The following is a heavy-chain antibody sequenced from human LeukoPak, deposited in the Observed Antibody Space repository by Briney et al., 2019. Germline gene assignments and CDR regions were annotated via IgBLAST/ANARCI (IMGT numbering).Heavy chain of an antibody. CDR2: IYYSGST. J-gene: IGHJ4*02. CDR3: ARDVGIAAPFDY. Sequence: SETLSLTCTVSGGSISSSSYYWGWIRQPPGKGLEWIGSIYYSGSTYYNPSLKSRVTISVDTSKNQFSLSLSSVAAADTAVYYCARDVGIAAPFDYWGQGTLVTVSS. V-gene: IGHV4-39*07. CDR1: GGSISSSSYY. D-gene: IGHD6-13*01.